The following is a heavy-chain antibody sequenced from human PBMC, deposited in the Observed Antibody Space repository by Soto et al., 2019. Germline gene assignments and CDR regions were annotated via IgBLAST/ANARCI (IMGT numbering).Heavy chain of an antibody. J-gene: IGHJ6*02. V-gene: IGHV3-13*01. CDR3: ARAYYDNSGYPLGGMDV. CDR1: GFTFSTYD. D-gene: IGHD3-22*01. Sequence: GGSLRLSCVGFGFTFSTYDMNWVRQNVGKGLEWVSSIGTDYDTYYLDSVRGRFTISRKDAKNSLYLQMDSLKAGDTAVYYCARAYYDNSGYPLGGMDVWGQGTMVTVSS. CDR2: IGTDYDT.